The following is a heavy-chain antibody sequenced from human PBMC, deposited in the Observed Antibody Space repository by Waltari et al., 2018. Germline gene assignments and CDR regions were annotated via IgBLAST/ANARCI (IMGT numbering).Heavy chain of an antibody. CDR3: AKSSTYYGATYYFDY. V-gene: IGHV3-23*01. CDR1: GFTFSSYA. D-gene: IGHD3-3*01. CDR2: SGGIGGST. J-gene: IGHJ4*02. Sequence: EVQLLESGGGLVQPGGSLRLSCAASGFTFSSYAMSWVRQAPGKGLEWGAGSGGIGGSTYYADYVKGRLTIYRDNSKNTLYLKMNSLRAEDTAVYYCAKSSTYYGATYYFDYWGQGTLVTVSS.